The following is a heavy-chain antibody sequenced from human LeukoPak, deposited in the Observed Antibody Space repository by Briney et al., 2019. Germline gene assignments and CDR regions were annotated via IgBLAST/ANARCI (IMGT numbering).Heavy chain of an antibody. CDR2: ISAYNGNT. V-gene: IGHV1-18*01. Sequence: ASVKVSCKASGYTFTSYGISWVRQASGQGLEWMGWISAYNGNTNYAQKLQGRVTMTTDTSTSTAYMELRSLRSDDTAVYYCARDRADYDFWSGDFDYWGQGTLVTVSS. CDR1: GYTFTSYG. J-gene: IGHJ4*02. D-gene: IGHD3-3*01. CDR3: ARDRADYDFWSGDFDY.